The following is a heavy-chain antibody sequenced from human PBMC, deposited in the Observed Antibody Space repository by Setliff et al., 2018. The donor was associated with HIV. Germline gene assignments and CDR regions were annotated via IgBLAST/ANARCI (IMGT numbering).Heavy chain of an antibody. CDR3: AETIGRYFDIFDN. Sequence: SETLSLTCTVSGGSISSTSYYWGWIRQPPGTGLEWIGSISSSGNTYYNPSLKSRVTTSVDTLKNQFSLKLNSVTAADTAVYYCAETIGRYFDIFDNWGQGTLVTVSS. J-gene: IGHJ4*02. CDR2: ISSSGNT. D-gene: IGHD3-9*01. CDR1: GGSISSTSYY. V-gene: IGHV4-39*01.